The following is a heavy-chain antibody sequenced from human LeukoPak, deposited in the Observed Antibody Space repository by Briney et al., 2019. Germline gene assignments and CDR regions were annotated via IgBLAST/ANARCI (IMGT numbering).Heavy chain of an antibody. D-gene: IGHD3-22*01. CDR2: IYYSGST. CDR3: AFQRIPYYYDSSGYYVDY. V-gene: IGHV4-39*07. J-gene: IGHJ4*02. CDR1: GGSISSSSYY. Sequence: PSETLSLTCTVSGGSISSSSYYWGWIRQPPGKGLEWIGSIYYSGSTYYNPSLKSRVTISVDTSKNQFSLKLSSVTAADTAVYYCAFQRIPYYYDSSGYYVDYWGQGTLVTVSS.